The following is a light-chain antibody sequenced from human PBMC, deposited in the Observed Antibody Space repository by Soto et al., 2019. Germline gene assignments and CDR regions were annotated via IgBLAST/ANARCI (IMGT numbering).Light chain of an antibody. CDR3: YSTDSSGKGV. V-gene: IGLV3-10*01. CDR2: EDS. Sequence: SYELTQPPSASLSPGQTARITCSGDALPKKYAYWSQQKSGQAPVLVIYEDSKRPSGIPERFSGSRSGTMATLTISGAQVEDEADYYYYSTDSSGKGVFGTGTKVTVL. J-gene: IGLJ1*01. CDR1: ALPKKY.